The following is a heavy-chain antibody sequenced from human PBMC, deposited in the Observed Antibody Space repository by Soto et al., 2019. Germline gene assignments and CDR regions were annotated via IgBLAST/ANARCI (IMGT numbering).Heavy chain of an antibody. Sequence: PGESLKISCKGSGYSFTSYWIGWVRQMPGKGPEWMGIIYPGDSDTRYSPSFQGHVTISADKSINTAYLQWSSLKASDTAMYYCTRPDFYYGSGDWAFWGQGTPVTVSS. CDR1: GYSFTSYW. CDR2: IYPGDSDT. CDR3: TRPDFYYGSGDWAF. V-gene: IGHV5-51*01. D-gene: IGHD3-10*01. J-gene: IGHJ4*02.